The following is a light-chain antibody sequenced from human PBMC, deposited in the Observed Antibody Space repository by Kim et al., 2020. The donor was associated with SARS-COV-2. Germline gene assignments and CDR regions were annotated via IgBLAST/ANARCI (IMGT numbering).Light chain of an antibody. CDR1: QGVSRN. V-gene: IGKV3-15*01. J-gene: IGKJ5*01. Sequence: VSPGERATLLCRASQGVSRNLAWYQQKPGQAPRLLIYGASTRATAIPARFSGSGSGTEFTLTIHSLQSEDFALYYCQQYNNWPLTFGQGTRLEIK. CDR3: QQYNNWPLT. CDR2: GAS.